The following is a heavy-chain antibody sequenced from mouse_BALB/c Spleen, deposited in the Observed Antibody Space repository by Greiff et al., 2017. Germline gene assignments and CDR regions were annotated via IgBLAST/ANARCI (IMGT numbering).Heavy chain of an antibody. CDR1: GFTFSDYY. Sequence: EVMLVESGGGLVKPGGSLKLSCAASGFTFSDYYMYWVRQTPEKRLEWVATISDGGSYTYYPDSVKGRFTISRDNAKNNLYLQMSSLKSEDTAMYYCARGGNYGYFDVWGAGTTVTVSS. J-gene: IGHJ1*01. CDR3: ARGGNYGYFDV. CDR2: ISDGGSYT. D-gene: IGHD2-1*01. V-gene: IGHV5-4*02.